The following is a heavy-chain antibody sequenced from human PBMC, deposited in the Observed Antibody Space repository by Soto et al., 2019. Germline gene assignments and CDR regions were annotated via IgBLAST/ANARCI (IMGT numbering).Heavy chain of an antibody. CDR2: IWYDGSNK. CDR1: GFTFSSYG. V-gene: IGHV3-33*01. CDR3: ARDLDAHDYSNYDYYYYYGMDV. Sequence: QVQLVESGGGVVQPGRSLRLSCAASGFTFSSYGMHWVRQAPGKGLEWVAVIWYDGSNKYYADSVKGRFTISRDNSKNTLYLQMNSLRAEDTAVYYCARDLDAHDYSNYDYYYYYGMDVWGQGTTVTVSS. D-gene: IGHD4-4*01. J-gene: IGHJ6*02.